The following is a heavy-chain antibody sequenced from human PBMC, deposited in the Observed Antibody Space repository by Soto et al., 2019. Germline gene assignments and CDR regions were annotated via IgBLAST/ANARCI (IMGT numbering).Heavy chain of an antibody. CDR2: ISSSSDYI. J-gene: IGHJ3*02. Sequence: PGGSLRLSCAASEFTFRSYSMNWVRQAPGKGLEWVSSISSSSDYIYYADLVKGRFTISRDNAKNSLYLQMNSLRAEDTAVYYCARDEGPQDSCVGCAAFDTWGQGTMVTVSS. D-gene: IGHD3-22*01. CDR3: ARDEGPQDSCVGCAAFDT. CDR1: EFTFRSYS. V-gene: IGHV3-21*01.